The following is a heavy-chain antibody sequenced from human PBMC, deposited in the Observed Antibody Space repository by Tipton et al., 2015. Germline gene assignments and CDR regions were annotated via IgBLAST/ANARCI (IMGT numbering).Heavy chain of an antibody. Sequence: TLSLTCTVSGGSITQYYRTWIRQTPGKGLEWIGYINYRGDTNYNPALKSRVTISADTSKNQFSLKLSSVTAADTAVYYCARASLHYYGSGTYGAGWFDPWGQGTLVTVSS. CDR2: INYRGDT. CDR1: GGSITQYY. CDR3: ARASLHYYGSGTYGAGWFDP. J-gene: IGHJ5*02. V-gene: IGHV4-59*12. D-gene: IGHD3-10*01.